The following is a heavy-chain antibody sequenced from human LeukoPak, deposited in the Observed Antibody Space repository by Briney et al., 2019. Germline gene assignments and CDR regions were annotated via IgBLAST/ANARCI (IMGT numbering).Heavy chain of an antibody. CDR3: ARDGYYGSGSYLGY. CDR1: GYTFTSYD. Sequence: ASVKVSCKASGYTFTSYDINWVRQATGQGLEWMGWMNPNSGNTGYAQKFQGRVTITRNTSISTAYMELSSLRSEDTAVYYCARDGYYGSGSYLGYWGQGTLVTVSS. J-gene: IGHJ4*02. V-gene: IGHV1-8*03. CDR2: MNPNSGNT. D-gene: IGHD3-10*01.